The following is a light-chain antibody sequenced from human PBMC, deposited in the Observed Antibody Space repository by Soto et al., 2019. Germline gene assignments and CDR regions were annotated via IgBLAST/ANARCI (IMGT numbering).Light chain of an antibody. CDR2: RDT. J-gene: IGLJ2*01. V-gene: IGLV1-47*01. CDR3: AVWDDNLRTVV. CDR1: SSNIGSNF. Sequence: QSVLTQPPSASGTPGQRVTISCSGSSSNIGSNFLSWYQHLPGTAPKLLIYRDTQWPSGVPDRFSGSKSGTSASLAISGLRSEDEGDYYCAVWDDNLRTVVFGGGTRLTVL.